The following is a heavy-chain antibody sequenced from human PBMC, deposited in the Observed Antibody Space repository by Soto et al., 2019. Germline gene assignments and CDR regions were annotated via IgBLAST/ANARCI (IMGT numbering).Heavy chain of an antibody. CDR3: AREMVVVADKNYYYYYGMDV. Sequence: PGESLKISCKGSGYSFTSYWIGWVRQMPGKGLEWMGIIYPGDSDTRYSPSFQGQVTISADRSISTAYLQWSSLKASDTAMYYCAREMVVVADKNYYYYYGMDVWGQGTTVTVSS. J-gene: IGHJ6*02. D-gene: IGHD2-15*01. CDR1: GYSFTSYW. V-gene: IGHV5-51*01. CDR2: IYPGDSDT.